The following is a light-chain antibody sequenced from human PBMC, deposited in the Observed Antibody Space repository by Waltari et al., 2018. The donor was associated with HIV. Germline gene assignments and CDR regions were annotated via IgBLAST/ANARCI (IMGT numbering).Light chain of an antibody. Sequence: SYELTQPPSVSLSPGQTASIPCSGDKLGEKYISWYQQKPGQSPILVIYQDVKRPSGIPDRFSGSNSGNTATLTISGTQAMDEADYYCQAWDIRNVVFGGGTRLTVL. CDR2: QDV. CDR1: KLGEKY. CDR3: QAWDIRNVV. V-gene: IGLV3-1*01. J-gene: IGLJ3*02.